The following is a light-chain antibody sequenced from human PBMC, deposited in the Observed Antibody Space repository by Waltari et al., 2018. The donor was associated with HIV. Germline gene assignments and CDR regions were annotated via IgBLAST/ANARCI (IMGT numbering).Light chain of an antibody. CDR3: NSRDRAGHHVV. CDR2: PIH. V-gene: IGLV3-19*01. CDR1: SLRTYY. J-gene: IGLJ3*02. Sequence: SELTQDPAVSVALGQTVSFTCQGDSLRTYYASWYLQKPGQAPVLVISPIHNRPSGIPDRFSGSSSGNTASLTITGAQAEDEGDYYCNSRDRAGHHVVFGGGTKLTVL.